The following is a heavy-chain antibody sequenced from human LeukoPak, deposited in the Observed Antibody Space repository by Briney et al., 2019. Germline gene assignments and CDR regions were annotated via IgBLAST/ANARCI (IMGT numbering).Heavy chain of an antibody. J-gene: IGHJ5*02. V-gene: IGHV3-20*04. D-gene: IGHD2-2*01. CDR2: INWNGGST. CDR1: GFTFSSYS. Sequence: GGSLRLSCAASGFTFSSYSMSWVRQAPGKGLEWVSGINWNGGSTGYADSVKGRFTISRDNAKNSLYLQMNSLRAEDTALYYCAREGGYCSSTSCYNWFDPWGQGTLVTVSS. CDR3: AREGGYCSSTSCYNWFDP.